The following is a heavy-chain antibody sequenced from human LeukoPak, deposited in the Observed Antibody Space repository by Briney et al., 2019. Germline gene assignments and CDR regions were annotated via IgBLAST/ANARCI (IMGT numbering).Heavy chain of an antibody. J-gene: IGHJ6*03. V-gene: IGHV3-23*01. D-gene: IGHD3-10*01. CDR2: ISGSGGST. CDR1: GFTFSSYA. Sequence: GGSLRLSCAASGFTFSSYAMSWVRQAPGKGLEWVSAISGSGGSTYYADSVKGRFTISRDNSKNTLYLQMNSLRAEDTAVYYCAKTGSPAAAYYYYYMDVWGKGTTVTVSS. CDR3: AKTGSPAAAYYYYYMDV.